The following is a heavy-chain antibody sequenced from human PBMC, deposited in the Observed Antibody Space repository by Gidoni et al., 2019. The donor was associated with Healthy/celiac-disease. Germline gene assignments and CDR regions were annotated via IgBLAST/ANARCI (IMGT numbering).Heavy chain of an antibody. V-gene: IGHV3-33*01. CDR2: IWYDGSNK. CDR3: ARDRYRGVNKAVPFDY. CDR1: GITFSSYG. J-gene: IGHJ4*02. D-gene: IGHD3-3*01. Sequence: QVPLVASGGGVVQPGRSLRLYCAASGITFSSYGMHWVRQAPGTGLVWVEVIWYDGSNKYYADSVKGRFTISRDNSKNTMYLKMTSLRAEDTAVYYCARDRYRGVNKAVPFDYWGQGTLVTVSS.